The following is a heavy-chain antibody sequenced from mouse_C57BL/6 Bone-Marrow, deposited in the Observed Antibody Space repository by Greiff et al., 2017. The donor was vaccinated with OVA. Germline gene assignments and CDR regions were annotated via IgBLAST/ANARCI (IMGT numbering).Heavy chain of an antibody. CDR1: GFTFSSYG. V-gene: IGHV5-6*01. J-gene: IGHJ2*01. CDR2: ISSGGSYT. Sequence: EVQLVESGEGLVKPGGSLKLSCAASGFTFSSYGMSWVRQTPDKRLEWVATISSGGSYTYYPDSVKGRFTISRDNAKNTLYLQMSSLKSEDTAMYYCARQSTTVVAKDYFDYWGQGTTLTVSS. D-gene: IGHD1-1*01. CDR3: ARQSTTVVAKDYFDY.